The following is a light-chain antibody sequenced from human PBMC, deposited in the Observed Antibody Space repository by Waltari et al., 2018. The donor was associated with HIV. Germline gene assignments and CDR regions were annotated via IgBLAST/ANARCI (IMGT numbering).Light chain of an antibody. CDR3: QQSYSSPPT. Sequence: DIQMTQSPSSLSASVGDRVTITCRASQNIATFLNWYHHKPGKPPKLVTYAASFLLSGVPSRFSGRGSGTDFTLNISSLQPEDFGTYYCQQSYSSPPTFGLGTKVDSK. V-gene: IGKV1-39*01. CDR1: QNIATF. CDR2: AAS. J-gene: IGKJ1*01.